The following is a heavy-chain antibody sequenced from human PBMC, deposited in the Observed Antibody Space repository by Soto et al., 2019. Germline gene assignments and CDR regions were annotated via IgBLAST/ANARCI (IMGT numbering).Heavy chain of an antibody. Sequence: PGGSLRLSCAASGFTFSSYTMNWVRQAPGRGLEWVSSIGTSSSYIYYADSVKGRFTISRDNAKNSLFLQMNSLRAEDTAVYYCARDSPARIFQMGEDYYYGMDVWGQGTTVTVS. V-gene: IGHV3-21*01. CDR1: GFTFSSYT. J-gene: IGHJ6*02. CDR2: IGTSSSYI. CDR3: ARDSPARIFQMGEDYYYGMDV. D-gene: IGHD2-15*01.